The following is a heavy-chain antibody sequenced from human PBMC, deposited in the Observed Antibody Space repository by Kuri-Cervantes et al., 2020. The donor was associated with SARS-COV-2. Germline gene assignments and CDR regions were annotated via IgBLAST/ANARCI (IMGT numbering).Heavy chain of an antibody. Sequence: GESLKISCAASGFTFSSYAMHWVRQAPGKGLEYVSAISSNGGSTYYANSVKGRFTISRDNSKNTLYLQMGSLRAEDTAVYYCARWAQTVFGVITASHFDFWGQGILVTVSS. CDR2: ISSNGGST. CDR3: ARWAQTVFGVITASHFDF. V-gene: IGHV3-64*01. J-gene: IGHJ4*02. CDR1: GFTFSSYA. D-gene: IGHD3-3*01.